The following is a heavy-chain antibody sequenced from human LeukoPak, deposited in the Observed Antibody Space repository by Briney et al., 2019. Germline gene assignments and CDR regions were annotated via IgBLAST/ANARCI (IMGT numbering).Heavy chain of an antibody. CDR3: ASRYGDYSPTFDY. D-gene: IGHD4-17*01. CDR2: IYYSGST. J-gene: IGHJ4*02. V-gene: IGHV4-39*01. CDR1: GGSISSSSYH. Sequence: PSETLSLTCTVSGGSISSSSYHWGWIRQPPGKGLEWIGSIYYSGSTYYNPSLKSRVTISVDTSKNQFSLKLSSVTAADTAVYYCASRYGDYSPTFDYWGQGTLVTVSS.